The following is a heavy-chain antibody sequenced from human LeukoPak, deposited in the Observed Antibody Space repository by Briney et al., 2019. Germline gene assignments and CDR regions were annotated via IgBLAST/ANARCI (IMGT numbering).Heavy chain of an antibody. J-gene: IGHJ4*02. CDR2: IYTSGST. CDR1: GGSIGTYY. D-gene: IGHD4-17*01. CDR3: ARSASYGDYPIDY. V-gene: IGHV4-4*07. Sequence: SETLSLTCTVSGGSIGTYYWSWIRQSAGKGLEWIGRIYTSGSTKYNPSLKSRVTISLDKSKNQFSLNLNSVTAADTAVYYCARSASYGDYPIDYWGQGTLVTVSS.